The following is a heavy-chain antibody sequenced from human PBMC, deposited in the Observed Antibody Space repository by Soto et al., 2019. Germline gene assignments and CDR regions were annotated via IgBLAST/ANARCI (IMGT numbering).Heavy chain of an antibody. CDR1: GFTFSSYA. D-gene: IGHD6-19*01. J-gene: IGHJ4*02. V-gene: IGHV3-23*01. CDR3: AKPIAVAGTVFDY. Sequence: GGSLRLCCAASGFTFSSYAMSWVRQAPGKGLEWVSAISGSGGSTYYADSVKGRFTISRDNSKNTLYLQMNSLRAEDTAVYYCAKPIAVAGTVFDYWGQGTLVTVSS. CDR2: ISGSGGST.